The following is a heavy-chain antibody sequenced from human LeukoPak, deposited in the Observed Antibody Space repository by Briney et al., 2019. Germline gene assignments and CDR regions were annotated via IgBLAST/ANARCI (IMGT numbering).Heavy chain of an antibody. V-gene: IGHV1-2*02. CDR2: INPNSGGT. D-gene: IGHD1-26*01. Sequence: ASVKGSCKASGYTFTGYYMRWVRQAPGQGLEWMGWINPNSGGTKYAQKFQGRVTMTRDTSISTAYMELSRLRSDDTAVYYCARGEWELLLGGLDYWGQGTLVTVSS. CDR1: GYTFTGYY. J-gene: IGHJ4*02. CDR3: ARGEWELLLGGLDY.